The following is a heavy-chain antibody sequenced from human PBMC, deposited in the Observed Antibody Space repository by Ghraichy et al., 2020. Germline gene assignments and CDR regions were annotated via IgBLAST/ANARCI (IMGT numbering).Heavy chain of an antibody. J-gene: IGHJ6*02. CDR2: ISGSGGST. CDR3: ASTSIAVAGTGDYYYYGMDV. CDR1: GFTFSSYA. Sequence: LSLTCAASGFTFSSYAMSWVRQAPGKGLEWVSAISGSGGSTYYADSVKGRFTISRDNSKNTLYLQMNSLRAEDTAVYYCASTSIAVAGTGDYYYYGMDVWGQGTTVTVSS. V-gene: IGHV3-23*01. D-gene: IGHD6-19*01.